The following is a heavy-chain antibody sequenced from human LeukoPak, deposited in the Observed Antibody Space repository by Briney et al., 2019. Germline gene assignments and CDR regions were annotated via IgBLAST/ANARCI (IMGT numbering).Heavy chain of an antibody. CDR3: ARIGSWGPFDY. Sequence: GGSLRLSCAASGFTFSSYAMSWVRQAPGKGLEWVSAISGSGGSTYYADSVKGRFTISRDNAKNSLYLQMNSLRAEDTAVYYCARIGSWGPFDYWGQGTLVTVSS. J-gene: IGHJ4*02. CDR1: GFTFSSYA. D-gene: IGHD3-16*01. V-gene: IGHV3-23*01. CDR2: ISGSGGST.